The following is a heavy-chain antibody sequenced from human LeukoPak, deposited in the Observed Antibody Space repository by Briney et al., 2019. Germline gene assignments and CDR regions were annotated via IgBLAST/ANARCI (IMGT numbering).Heavy chain of an antibody. CDR1: GFTFSRYW. J-gene: IGHJ4*02. Sequence: GGSLRLSCAASGFTFSRYWMHWVRQAPGKGLEWVSVIYSGGSTYYADSVKGRFTISRHNSKNTLYLQMNSLRAEDTAVYYCARAGGYTNYYFDYWGQGTLVTVSS. CDR2: IYSGGST. CDR3: ARAGGYTNYYFDY. V-gene: IGHV3-53*04. D-gene: IGHD5-18*01.